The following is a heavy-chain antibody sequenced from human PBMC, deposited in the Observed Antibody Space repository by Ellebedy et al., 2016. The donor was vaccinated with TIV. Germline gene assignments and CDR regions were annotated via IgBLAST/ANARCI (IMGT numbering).Heavy chain of an antibody. CDR1: RGTFSSYA. J-gene: IGHJ4*02. CDR3: ATCTNGVCPFDY. CDR2: IIPIFGTA. V-gene: IGHV1-69*13. Sequence: SVKVSXKASRGTFSSYAISWVRQAPGQGLEWMGGIIPIFGTANYAQKFQGRVTITADESTSTAYMELSSLRSEDTAVYYCATCTNGVCPFDYWGQGTLVTVSP. D-gene: IGHD2-8*01.